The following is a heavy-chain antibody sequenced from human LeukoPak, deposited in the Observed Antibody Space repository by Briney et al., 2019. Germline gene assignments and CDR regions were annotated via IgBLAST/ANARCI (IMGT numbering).Heavy chain of an antibody. J-gene: IGHJ6*03. V-gene: IGHV4-59*01. CDR2: IYYSGST. D-gene: IGHD2-2*01. CDR3: ARRRVVVVPVYMDV. CDR1: GGSISSYY. Sequence: PSETLSLTCTVSGGSISSYYWSWIRQPPGKGLEWIGYIYYSGSTNYNPSLKSRVTISVDTSKNQFSLKLSSVTAADTAVYYCARRRVVVVPVYMDVWGKGTTVTVSS.